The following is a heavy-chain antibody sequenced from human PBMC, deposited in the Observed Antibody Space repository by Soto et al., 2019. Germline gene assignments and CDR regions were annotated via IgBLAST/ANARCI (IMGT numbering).Heavy chain of an antibody. V-gene: IGHV1-69*06. J-gene: IGHJ6*02. CDR2: IIPIFGTA. CDR3: ARGRRGSWNNYYSYGMDV. D-gene: IGHD6-13*01. CDR1: GGTFSSYA. Sequence: GASVKVSCKASGGTFSSYAISWVRQAPGQGLEWMGGIIPIFGTANYAQKFQGRVTITADKSTSTAYMELSSLRSEDTAVYYCARGRRGSWNNYYSYGMDVWGQGTTVTVSS.